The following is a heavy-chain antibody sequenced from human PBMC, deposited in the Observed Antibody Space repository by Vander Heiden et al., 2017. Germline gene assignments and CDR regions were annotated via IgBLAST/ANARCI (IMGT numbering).Heavy chain of an antibody. V-gene: IGHV3-49*05. CDR3: SRDDITGGSGVRY. CDR1: GFPFGDDA. Sequence: EVQLVKSGGGSVKPGRSLRLSCSASGFPFGDDAMSWFRQAPGKGLEWVGFIRSKAFPGTTEYAASVKGRFTISRDNSKSIAYLQMNSLRTEDTAVYYCSRDDITGGSGVRYWGQGTLVTVSS. J-gene: IGHJ4*02. CDR2: IRSKAFPGTT. D-gene: IGHD1-20*01.